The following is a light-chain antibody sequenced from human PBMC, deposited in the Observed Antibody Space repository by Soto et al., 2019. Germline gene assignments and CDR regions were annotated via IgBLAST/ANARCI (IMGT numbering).Light chain of an antibody. CDR3: LVYYGGVYV. Sequence: QDVVTPRAPQTFSPGGEITPPSAFRPGAVTRGHYPNWFQQKPGQAPRALIYSTNNKHSWTPARFSGSLLGGKAALTLSGVQPEDEAEYYCLVYYGGVYVFGNGTKVTVL. CDR1: PGAVTRGHY. J-gene: IGLJ1*01. CDR2: STN. V-gene: IGLV7-43*01.